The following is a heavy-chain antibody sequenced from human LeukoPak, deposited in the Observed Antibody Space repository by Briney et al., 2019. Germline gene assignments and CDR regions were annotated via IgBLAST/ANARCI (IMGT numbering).Heavy chain of an antibody. CDR1: GGTFSSYA. J-gene: IGHJ6*02. D-gene: IGHD3-9*01. CDR3: ARDPSNYDILTGYYPEYYYYGMDV. Sequence: SVKVSCKASGGTFSSYAISWVRQAPGQGLEWMGRIMPILGIADYAQKFQGRVTITADKSTSTAYMELSSLRSEDTAVYYCARDPSNYDILTGYYPEYYYYGMDVWGQGTTVTVSS. V-gene: IGHV1-69*04. CDR2: IMPILGIA.